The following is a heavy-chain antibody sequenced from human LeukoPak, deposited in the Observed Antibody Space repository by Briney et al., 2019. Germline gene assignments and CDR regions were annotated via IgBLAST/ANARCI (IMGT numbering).Heavy chain of an antibody. D-gene: IGHD3-10*01. CDR1: GFTFSNYA. CDR2: ISGSGGTI. J-gene: IGHJ4*02. Sequence: GGSLRLSCVASGFTFSNYAMSWVRQAPEKGLEWVSVISGSGGTIHDADSVKGRFTTSRDNSKNTLYLQMNSLRAEDTAVYYCAKARYFSGFYYISVGGQGPLVTVSS. V-gene: IGHV3-23*01. CDR3: AKARYFSGFYYISV.